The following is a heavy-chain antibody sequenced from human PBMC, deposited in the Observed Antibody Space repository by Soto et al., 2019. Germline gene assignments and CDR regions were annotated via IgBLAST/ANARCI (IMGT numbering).Heavy chain of an antibody. J-gene: IGHJ3*02. CDR3: ARFEYRSTDPLGYAFDI. Sequence: QVQLVQSGAEVKKPGASVKVSCKASGYIFRSHGVSWMRQAPGQGLEWMGWISPYNGNTNYAQNLQGRVTMTTDTSTSTAYMELRSRRSDDTAVYYCARFEYRSTDPLGYAFDIWGQGTMVTVSS. CDR1: GYIFRSHG. D-gene: IGHD6-6*01. CDR2: ISPYNGNT. V-gene: IGHV1-18*01.